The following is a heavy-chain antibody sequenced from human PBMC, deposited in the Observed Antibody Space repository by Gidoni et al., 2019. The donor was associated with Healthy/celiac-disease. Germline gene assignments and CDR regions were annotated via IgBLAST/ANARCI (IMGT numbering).Heavy chain of an antibody. CDR2: ISWDGGST. CDR1: GFTFDDYT. D-gene: IGHD3-10*01. CDR3: AKDIGREDYYYYYMDV. J-gene: IGHJ6*03. Sequence: EVQLVESGGVVLQPGWSVRLSCAASGFTFDDYTMHGVRQAPGKGLEWVSLISWDGGSTYYADSVKGRFNIYRDNSKNSLYLQMNSLRTEDTALYYCAKDIGREDYYYYYMDVWGKGTTVTVSS. V-gene: IGHV3-43*01.